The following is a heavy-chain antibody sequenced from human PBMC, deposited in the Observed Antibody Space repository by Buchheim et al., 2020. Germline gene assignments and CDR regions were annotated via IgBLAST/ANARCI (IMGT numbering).Heavy chain of an antibody. V-gene: IGHV3-74*01. CDR2: IDGDGSAA. CDR3: ARASNSRDYFDS. CDR1: GFTVSRYW. J-gene: IGHJ4*02. D-gene: IGHD4-23*01. Sequence: EVQLVESGGGLVQPGQSLRLSCTASGFTVSRYWIHWVRQAPGKGLVWVSRIDGDGSAADYADSVTGRVTVSRDNDKNTVYLQLNSLRAEDTGVYYCARASNSRDYFDSWGQGTL.